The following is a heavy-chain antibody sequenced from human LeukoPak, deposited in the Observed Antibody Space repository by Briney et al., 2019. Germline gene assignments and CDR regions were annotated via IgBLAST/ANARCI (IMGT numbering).Heavy chain of an antibody. D-gene: IGHD6-19*01. CDR1: GGTFSSYA. Sequence: GASVKVSCKASGGTFSSYAISWVRQAPGQGLEWMGRIIPIFGTANYAQKFQGRVMITTDESTSTAYMELSSLRSEDTAVYYCARATSPVAAPIDYWGQGTLVTVSS. CDR2: IIPIFGTA. V-gene: IGHV1-69*05. CDR3: ARATSPVAAPIDY. J-gene: IGHJ4*02.